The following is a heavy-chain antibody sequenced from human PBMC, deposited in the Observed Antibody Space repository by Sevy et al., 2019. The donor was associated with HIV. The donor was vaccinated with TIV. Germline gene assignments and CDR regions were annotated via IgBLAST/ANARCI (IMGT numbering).Heavy chain of an antibody. J-gene: IGHJ4*02. CDR1: GGSVSSGSYY. CDR2: IYYSGST. D-gene: IGHD3-10*01. CDR3: GGDPYGSGSDRHYGFDY. V-gene: IGHV4-61*01. Sequence: SETLSLTCTVSGGSVSSGSYYWSWIRQPPGKGLEWIGYIYYSGSTNYNPSLKSRVTISVDTSKNQFSLKLSSVTAADAAVYYGGGDPYGSGSDRHYGFDYWGQGTLVTVSS.